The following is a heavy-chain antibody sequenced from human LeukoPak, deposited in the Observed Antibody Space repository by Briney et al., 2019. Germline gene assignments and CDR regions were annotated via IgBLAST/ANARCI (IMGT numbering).Heavy chain of an antibody. CDR2: ISGSGGST. V-gene: IGHV3-23*01. CDR3: ANLGDYAIYVDY. J-gene: IGHJ4*02. CDR1: GLTFRSYA. D-gene: IGHD2-8*01. Sequence: PGGSLRLSCAVSGLTFRSYAMSWVRQAPGKGLEWVSGISGSGGSTYYADSVKGRFTISRDNSKNTLYLRMNSLRAEGTAVYYCANLGDYAIYVDYWGQGTLVTVSS.